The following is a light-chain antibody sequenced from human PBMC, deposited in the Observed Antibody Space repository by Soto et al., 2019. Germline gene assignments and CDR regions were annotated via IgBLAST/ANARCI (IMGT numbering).Light chain of an antibody. CDR2: DVT. Sequence: QSALTQPRSVSGSPGQSVTISCTGTSSDVGGYNYVSWYQHHPGKAPKLMIFDVTKRPSGVPDRFSGSKSSNTASLTISGLQAEDEADYYCCSYAGNSWVFGGGTKVTVL. CDR1: SSDVGGYNY. CDR3: CSYAGNSWV. J-gene: IGLJ3*02. V-gene: IGLV2-11*01.